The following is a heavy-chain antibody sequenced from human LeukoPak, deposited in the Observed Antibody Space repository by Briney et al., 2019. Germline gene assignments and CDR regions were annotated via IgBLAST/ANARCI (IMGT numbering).Heavy chain of an antibody. D-gene: IGHD2-2*01. V-gene: IGHV1-24*01. J-gene: IGHJ5*02. CDR1: VYTLTELS. CDR2: FDPEDGET. Sequence: ASVKVSCKLSVYTLTELSMHWVRQAPGKGVEWMGGFDPEDGETIYAQKFQGRVTMTEDTSTDTAYMELSSLRSEDTAVYYCATYPIVVVPAAQGNWFDPWGQGTLVTVSS. CDR3: ATYPIVVVPAAQGNWFDP.